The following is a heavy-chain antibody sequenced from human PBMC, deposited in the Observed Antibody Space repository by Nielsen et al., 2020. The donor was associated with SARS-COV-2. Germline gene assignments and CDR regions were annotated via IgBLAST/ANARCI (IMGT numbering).Heavy chain of an antibody. D-gene: IGHD3-10*01. Sequence: GESLKISCAASGFTVSSNYMSWVRQAPGKGLEWVSVIYSGGSTYYADSVKGRFTISRDNSKNTLYLEMNSLTAEDTALYYCVKRPSGRYFEYWGQGTLVTVSS. CDR3: VKRPSGRYFEY. V-gene: IGHV3-53*01. CDR1: GFTVSSNY. CDR2: IYSGGST. J-gene: IGHJ4*02.